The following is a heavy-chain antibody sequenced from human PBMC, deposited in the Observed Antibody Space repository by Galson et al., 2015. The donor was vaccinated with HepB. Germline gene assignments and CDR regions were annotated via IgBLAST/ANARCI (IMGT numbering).Heavy chain of an antibody. V-gene: IGHV1-69*13. D-gene: IGHD5-18*01. Sequence: SVKVSCKASGGTFSSYAISWVRQAPGQGLEWMGGIIPIFGTANYAQKFQGRVTITADESTSTAYMELSSLRSEDTAVYYCARDGGYSYGATRAHYYYYYMDVWGKGSTVTVSS. CDR2: IIPIFGTA. CDR1: GGTFSSYA. CDR3: ARDGGYSYGATRAHYYYYYMDV. J-gene: IGHJ6*03.